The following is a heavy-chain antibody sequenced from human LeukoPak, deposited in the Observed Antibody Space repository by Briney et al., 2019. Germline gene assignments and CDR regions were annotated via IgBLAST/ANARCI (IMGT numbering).Heavy chain of an antibody. Sequence: PGGSLRLSCTASGFTLSSYEMNWVRQAPGEGLEWVSYISSSGSTMDYADSVKGRFTISRDNAKNSLYLQMNSLRAEDTAVYSCARGSHYDDLGAFDIWGQGTMVTVSS. CDR1: GFTLSSYE. CDR3: ARGSHYDDLGAFDI. V-gene: IGHV3-48*03. J-gene: IGHJ3*02. CDR2: ISSSGSTM. D-gene: IGHD3-22*01.